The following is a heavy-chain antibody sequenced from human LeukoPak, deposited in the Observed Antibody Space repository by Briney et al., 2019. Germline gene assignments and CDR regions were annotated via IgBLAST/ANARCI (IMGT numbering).Heavy chain of an antibody. V-gene: IGHV3-33*08. CDR1: GFTFSSYG. CDR2: IWYDGSEK. J-gene: IGHJ6*02. CDR3: ARVRRDTSGWYDDV. D-gene: IGHD6-19*01. Sequence: GRSLRLSCAASGFTFSSYGMHWVRQAPGKGLEWVAVIWYDGSEKYYADSVKGRFTISRDNSKNTLYLQMNSLRAEDTAIYYCARVRRDTSGWYDDVWGQGTTVIVSS.